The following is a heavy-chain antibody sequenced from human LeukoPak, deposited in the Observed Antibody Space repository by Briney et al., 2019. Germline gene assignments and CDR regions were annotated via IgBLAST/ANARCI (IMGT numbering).Heavy chain of an antibody. J-gene: IGHJ3*02. V-gene: IGHV4-39*01. Sequence: SETLSLTCTVSGGSISSSSYYWGWIRQPPGQGLEWIGSIYYSGSTYYNPSLKSRVTISVDTSKNQFSLKLSSVTAADTAVYYCARLEYCSSTSCYGGEPGAFDIWGQGTMVTVSS. CDR3: ARLEYCSSTSCYGGEPGAFDI. CDR2: IYYSGST. D-gene: IGHD2-2*01. CDR1: GGSISSSSYY.